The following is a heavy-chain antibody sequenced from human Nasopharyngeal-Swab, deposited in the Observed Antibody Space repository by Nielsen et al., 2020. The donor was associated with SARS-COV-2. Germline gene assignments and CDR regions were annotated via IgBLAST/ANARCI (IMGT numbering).Heavy chain of an antibody. Sequence: KVSCKTSGYTFTRYWIAWVRQLPGKGLEWMGSIYPGDSDTRYSPSFEGQVTISADKTITTAYLQGSSLKDSDTAMYYCVAGGTSGWRTWGYWGQGTLVTVSS. CDR3: VAGGTSGWRTWGY. J-gene: IGHJ4*02. CDR1: GYTFTRYW. V-gene: IGHV5-51*01. CDR2: IYPGDSDT. D-gene: IGHD6-19*01.